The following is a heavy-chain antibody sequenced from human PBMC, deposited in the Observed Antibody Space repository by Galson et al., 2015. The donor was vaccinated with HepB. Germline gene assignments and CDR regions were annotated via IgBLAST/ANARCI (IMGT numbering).Heavy chain of an antibody. D-gene: IGHD2-21*01. CDR1: GFTFSSYA. V-gene: IGHV3-23*01. J-gene: IGHJ6*02. CDR2: ISGSGGST. CDR3: AKEARYLGGGDSLFYYYGMDV. Sequence: SLRLSCAASGFTFSSYAMSWVRQAPGKGLEWVSAISGSGGSTYYADSVKGRFTISRDNSKNTLYLQMNSLRAEDTAVYYCAKEARYLGGGDSLFYYYGMDVWGQGTTVTVSS.